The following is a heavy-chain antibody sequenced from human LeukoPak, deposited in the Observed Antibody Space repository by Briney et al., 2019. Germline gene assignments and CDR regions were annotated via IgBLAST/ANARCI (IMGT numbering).Heavy chain of an antibody. CDR3: AKESYGYSSLFDY. Sequence: AGGSLRLSCAASGFTFSSYAMSWVRQAPGKGLEWVSAISGSGGSTYNADSVKGRFTISRDNSKNTLYLQMNSLRAEDTAVYYCAKESYGYSSLFDYWGQGTLVTVSS. D-gene: IGHD3-22*01. CDR2: ISGSGGST. J-gene: IGHJ4*02. V-gene: IGHV3-23*01. CDR1: GFTFSSYA.